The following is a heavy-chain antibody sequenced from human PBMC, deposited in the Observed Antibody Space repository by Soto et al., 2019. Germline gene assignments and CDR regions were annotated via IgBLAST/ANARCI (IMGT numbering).Heavy chain of an antibody. V-gene: IGHV1-69*06. CDR3: AIWSNWNPLYYRGMDV. CDR2: SIPLHNTS. Sequence: QVQLLQSGAEVKKPGSSVKVSCKVSGGAFTNYSLNWVRHAPGQGLEWLGGSIPLHNTSNYSLKLLGRGSFTSDISSNTVYMHLSGLTSDDTATYYCAIWSNWNPLYYRGMDVWGQGTTVTVSS. CDR1: GGAFTNYS. J-gene: IGHJ6*02. D-gene: IGHD1-20*01.